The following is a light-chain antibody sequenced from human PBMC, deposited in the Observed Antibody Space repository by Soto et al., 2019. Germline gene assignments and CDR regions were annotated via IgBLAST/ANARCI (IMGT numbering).Light chain of an antibody. J-gene: IGLJ2*01. CDR1: SNDVGGYKY. CDR3: SSYTRSSTLV. CDR2: DVT. V-gene: IGLV2-14*01. Sequence: QPVLTQPASVSGSPGQSITISCTGTSNDVGGYKYVSWYQQHPGRAPKLMIYDVTNRPSGVSNRFSGSKSSNTASLTISGLQAEDEADYYCSSYTRSSTLVFGGGTKLTVL.